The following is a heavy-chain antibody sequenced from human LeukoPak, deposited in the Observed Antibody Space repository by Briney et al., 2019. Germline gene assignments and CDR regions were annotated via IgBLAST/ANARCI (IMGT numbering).Heavy chain of an antibody. CDR1: GGSFSSYV. Sequence: GASVKVSCKASGGSFSSYVISWVRQAPGQGLEWMGGIIPMFGTANYAQKFQGRVTVTADESTSTAYMELGSLRSEDTAVYYCAREPLDSGGNAFDYWGQGTLVTVSS. CDR2: IIPMFGTA. J-gene: IGHJ4*02. CDR3: AREPLDSGGNAFDY. D-gene: IGHD4-23*01. V-gene: IGHV1-69*13.